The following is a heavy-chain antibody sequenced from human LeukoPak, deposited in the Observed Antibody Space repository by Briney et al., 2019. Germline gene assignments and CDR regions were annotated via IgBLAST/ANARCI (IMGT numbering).Heavy chain of an antibody. V-gene: IGHV3-30-3*01. CDR2: ISYDGSNK. CDR1: GFTFSSYA. Sequence: GSLRLSCAASGFTFSSYAMHWVRQAPGKRLEWVAVISYDGSNKYYADSVKGRFTISRDNSKNTLYLQMNSLRAEDTAVYYCARARQGLIAVAGVDAFDIWGQGTMVTVSS. D-gene: IGHD6-19*01. J-gene: IGHJ3*02. CDR3: ARARQGLIAVAGVDAFDI.